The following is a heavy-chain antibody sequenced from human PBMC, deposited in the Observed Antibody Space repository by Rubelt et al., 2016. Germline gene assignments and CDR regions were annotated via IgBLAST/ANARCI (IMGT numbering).Heavy chain of an antibody. V-gene: IGHV4-30-4*07. CDR1: GGSISSGGYA. CDR3: ARDLGNGYQNPHGMDV. Sequence: SLTCAVSGGSISSGGYAWSWIRQAPGKGLEWIGYIYYSGSTYYNPSLKSRVILSVDTSKNQFSLKLNSVTAAATAVYYCARDLGNGYQNPHGMDVWGQGTTVTVSS. CDR2: IYYSGST. D-gene: IGHD5-18*01. J-gene: IGHJ6*02.